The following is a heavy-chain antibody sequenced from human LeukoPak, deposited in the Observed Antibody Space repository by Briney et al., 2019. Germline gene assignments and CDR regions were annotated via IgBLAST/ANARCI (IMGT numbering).Heavy chain of an antibody. Sequence: SGGSLRLSCAASGFTSSHYSIDWVRQAPGKGLERVASITSSSSHIYYADSVKGRFTISRDNAKNSLYLQMNSLRAEDTAIYYCARVMGATVTTFHYYCMDVWGVGTTVTVSS. D-gene: IGHD4-11*01. CDR1: GFTSSHYS. J-gene: IGHJ6*03. CDR3: ARVMGATVTTFHYYCMDV. CDR2: ITSSSSHI. V-gene: IGHV3-21*01.